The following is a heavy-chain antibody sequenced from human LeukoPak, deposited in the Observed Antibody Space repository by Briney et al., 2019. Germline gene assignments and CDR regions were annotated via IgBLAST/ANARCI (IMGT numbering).Heavy chain of an antibody. D-gene: IGHD4-17*01. Sequence: ASVKVSCKASGYTFISYGISWVRQAPGQGLEWMGWISAYNGNTNYAQKFQGRVTMTTGTSTSTAYMELRSLRSDDTAVYYCARFQGGDYGDYIFDYWGQGTLVTVSS. CDR2: ISAYNGNT. V-gene: IGHV1-18*01. J-gene: IGHJ4*02. CDR3: ARFQGGDYGDYIFDY. CDR1: GYTFISYG.